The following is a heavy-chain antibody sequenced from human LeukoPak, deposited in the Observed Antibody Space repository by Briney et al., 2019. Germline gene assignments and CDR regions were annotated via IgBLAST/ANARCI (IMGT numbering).Heavy chain of an antibody. CDR3: ATAGTTDYFDY. CDR1: GFTFSSYW. D-gene: IGHD1-1*01. CDR2: INSDGSST. Sequence: PGGSLRLSCAASGFTFSSYWMHWVRHAPGKGLVWVSRINSDGSSTSYADSVKGRFTISRDNAKNTLYLQMNSLRAEDTAVYYCATAGTTDYFDYWGQGTLATISS. V-gene: IGHV3-74*01. J-gene: IGHJ4*02.